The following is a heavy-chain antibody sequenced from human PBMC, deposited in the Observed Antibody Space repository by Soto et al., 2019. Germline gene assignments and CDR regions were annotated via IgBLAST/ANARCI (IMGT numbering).Heavy chain of an antibody. CDR3: ARDPPPYYYDSSGLDY. Sequence: QVQLVQSGAEVKKPGASVKVSCKASGYTFTSYYMHWARQAPGQGLEWMGIINPSGGSTSYAQKFKGRVTRTRATSPSTVYMELSSLRSEDTAVYSWARDPPPYYYDSSGLDYWGQGTLVTVSS. D-gene: IGHD3-22*01. CDR2: INPSGGST. CDR1: GYTFTSYY. J-gene: IGHJ4*02. V-gene: IGHV1-46*01.